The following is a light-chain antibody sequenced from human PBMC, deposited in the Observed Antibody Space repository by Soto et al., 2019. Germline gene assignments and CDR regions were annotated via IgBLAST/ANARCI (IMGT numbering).Light chain of an antibody. J-gene: IGKJ4*01. Sequence: EIQMTQSPSSLSASVGDRVTITCRASQGISNYLAWYQQKPGKVPKLLIYAASTLESGIPSRFRGSGSGTDFTLTISSLQPEDVATYYCQKYNIAPLTFGGRTKVELK. CDR3: QKYNIAPLT. V-gene: IGKV1-27*01. CDR1: QGISNY. CDR2: AAS.